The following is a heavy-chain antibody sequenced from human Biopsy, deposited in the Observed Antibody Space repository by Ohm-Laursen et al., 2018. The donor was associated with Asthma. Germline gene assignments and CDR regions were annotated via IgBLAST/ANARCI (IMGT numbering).Heavy chain of an antibody. J-gene: IGHJ3*01. V-gene: IGHV1-3*04. CDR3: ARTYYDFLTGQVKDVFGV. CDR2: VNTGNGDT. D-gene: IGHD3-9*01. CDR1: GYNFISFA. Sequence: SVKVSCKTSGYNFISFAIHWVRQAPGQRLEWMGWVNTGNGDTKYSQKFQGRVTITRDTSASTAYMELRSLRSEDTATYYCARTYYDFLTGQVKDVFGVWGQGTVVTVSS.